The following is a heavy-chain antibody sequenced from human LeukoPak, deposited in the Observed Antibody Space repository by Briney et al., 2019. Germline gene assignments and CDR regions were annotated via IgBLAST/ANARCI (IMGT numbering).Heavy chain of an antibody. Sequence: PSEILSLTCTVSGGSISSGGYYWSWIRQHPGKGLEWIGYIYYSGSTYYNPSLKSRVTISVDTSKNQFSLKLSSVTAADTAVYYCARESTVTTIDYWGQGTLVTVSS. V-gene: IGHV4-31*03. CDR2: IYYSGST. J-gene: IGHJ4*02. CDR1: GGSISSGGYY. CDR3: ARESTVTTIDY. D-gene: IGHD4-17*01.